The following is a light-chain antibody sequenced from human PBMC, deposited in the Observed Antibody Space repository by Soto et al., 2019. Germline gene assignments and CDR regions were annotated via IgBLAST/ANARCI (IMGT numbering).Light chain of an antibody. CDR3: QQYASSPLT. CDR1: QSVAKNY. Sequence: EIVLTQSPGTLSLSPGERASLSCRASQSVAKNYLAWYQQKPGQALRLLISGASSRATGIPDRFGGSGSGTAFPLTVSRLEAEDFAVYFCQQYASSPLTFGGGTRVEIK. CDR2: GAS. V-gene: IGKV3-20*01. J-gene: IGKJ4*01.